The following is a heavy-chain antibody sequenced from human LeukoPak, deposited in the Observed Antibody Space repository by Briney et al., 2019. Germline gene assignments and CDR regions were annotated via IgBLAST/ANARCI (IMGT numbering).Heavy chain of an antibody. CDR2: IYYSGST. D-gene: IGHD3-10*01. CDR1: GGSVSSSSYY. V-gene: IGHV4-39*07. Sequence: SETLSLTCTVSGGSVSSSSYYWGWIRQPPGKGLEWIGSIYYSGSTYYNPSLKSRVSISVDTSENQFSLKLNSLTAADTAVYYCASGQDYGSGSFPENWGQGTLVTVSS. CDR3: ASGQDYGSGSFPEN. J-gene: IGHJ4*02.